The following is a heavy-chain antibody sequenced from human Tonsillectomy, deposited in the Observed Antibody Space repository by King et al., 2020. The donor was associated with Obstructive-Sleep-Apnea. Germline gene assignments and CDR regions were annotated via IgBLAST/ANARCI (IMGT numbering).Heavy chain of an antibody. CDR2: MRSDGTNK. J-gene: IGHJ5*02. V-gene: IGHV3-30*02. CDR3: AAQPFDP. D-gene: IGHD5-18*01. Sequence: VQLVESGGGVVQPGGSLRLSCAASGFNFRSYGMHWVRQAPGKGLEWVAFMRSDGTNKNYADSVKGRFTISRDNSQNTLYLQMNSRRAEDTAVYYCAAQPFDPWGQGTLVTVSS. CDR1: GFNFRSYG.